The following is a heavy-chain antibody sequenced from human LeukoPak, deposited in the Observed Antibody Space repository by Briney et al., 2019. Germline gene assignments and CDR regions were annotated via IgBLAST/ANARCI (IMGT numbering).Heavy chain of an antibody. CDR1: GGSISSGGYY. V-gene: IGHV4-31*03. CDR2: IYYSGST. CDR3: ARRSYDSSGYYSRDQKGFAFDI. J-gene: IGHJ3*02. D-gene: IGHD3-22*01. Sequence: SQTLSLTCTVSGGSISSGGYYWSWIRQHPGKGLEWIGYIYYSGSTYYNPSLKSRVTISVDTSKNQFSLKLSSVTAADTAVYYCARRSYDSSGYYSRDQKGFAFDIWGQGTMVTVSS.